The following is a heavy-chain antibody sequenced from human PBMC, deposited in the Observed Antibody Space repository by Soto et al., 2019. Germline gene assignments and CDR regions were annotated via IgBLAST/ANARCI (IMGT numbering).Heavy chain of an antibody. Sequence: GGSLRLSCAASGFTFSSYSMSWVRQAPGKGLEWVSAITGSGGSTFYADSVKGRFTVYRDNSKNTLYLQMNSLRAEDTAVYYCAKEVGYYYGSGSYYKNYWGQGTLVTVSS. CDR2: ITGSGGST. CDR1: GFTFSSYS. J-gene: IGHJ4*02. D-gene: IGHD3-10*01. V-gene: IGHV3-23*01. CDR3: AKEVGYYYGSGSYYKNY.